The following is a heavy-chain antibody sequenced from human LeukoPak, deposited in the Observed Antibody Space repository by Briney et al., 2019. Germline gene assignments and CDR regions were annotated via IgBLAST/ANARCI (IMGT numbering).Heavy chain of an antibody. Sequence: PSETLSLTCTVSGGSISSSTYYWGWIRQPPGKGLEWIGGIYYSGSTYYNPSLKSRVTISVDTSRNQFSLNLSSVTAPDTAVYYCARLWSGLRPPDYWGQGTLVTVSS. CDR2: IYYSGST. CDR1: GGSISSSTYY. D-gene: IGHD3-3*01. V-gene: IGHV4-39*01. J-gene: IGHJ4*02. CDR3: ARLWSGLRPPDY.